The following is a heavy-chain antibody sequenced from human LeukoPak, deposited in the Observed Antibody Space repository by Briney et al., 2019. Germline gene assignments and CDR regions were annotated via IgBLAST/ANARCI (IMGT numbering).Heavy chain of an antibody. Sequence: PGGALRLSCAAPGFTLRSYRMHTVRQTPAKRLERVDAISYDGSNKYYADSVKGRFTISRDNSKNTLYLQMNSLRAEDTAVYYCAKSHYYDSSGYLYYFDYWGQGTLVTVSS. V-gene: IGHV3-30*18. CDR3: AKSHYYDSSGYLYYFDY. J-gene: IGHJ4*02. CDR1: GFTLRSYR. D-gene: IGHD3-22*01. CDR2: ISYDGSNK.